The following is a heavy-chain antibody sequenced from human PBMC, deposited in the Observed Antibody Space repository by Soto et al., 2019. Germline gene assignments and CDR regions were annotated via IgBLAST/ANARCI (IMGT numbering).Heavy chain of an antibody. CDR1: GYTFTGYY. J-gene: IGHJ4*02. Sequence: GASVKVSCKASGYTFTGYYMHWVRQAPGQGLEWMGWINPNSGGTNYAQKFQGRVTMTRDTSISTAYMELSRLRSDDTAVYYCAREGGYCSSTSCYRGAKYYGSGSYSNYFDYWGQGTLVTVSS. CDR2: INPNSGGT. D-gene: IGHD2-2*02. CDR3: AREGGYCSSTSCYRGAKYYGSGSYSNYFDY. V-gene: IGHV1-2*02.